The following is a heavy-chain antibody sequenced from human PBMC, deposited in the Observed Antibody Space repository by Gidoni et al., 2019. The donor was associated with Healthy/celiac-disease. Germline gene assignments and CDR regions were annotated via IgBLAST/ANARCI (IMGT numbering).Heavy chain of an antibody. CDR1: GGSISSYY. Sequence: QVQLQESGPGLVKPSETLSLTCTASGGSISSYYWSWIRQPPGKGLEWIGYIYYSGSTNYNPSLKSRVTISVDTSKNQFSLKLSSVTAADTAVYYCARLDTMTLFHRFDYWGQGTLVTVSS. J-gene: IGHJ4*02. D-gene: IGHD4-17*01. CDR3: ARLDTMTLFHRFDY. V-gene: IGHV4-59*01. CDR2: IYYSGST.